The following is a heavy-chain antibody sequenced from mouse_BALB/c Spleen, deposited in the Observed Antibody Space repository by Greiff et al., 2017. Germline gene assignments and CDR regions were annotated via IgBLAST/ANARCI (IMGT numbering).Heavy chain of an antibody. J-gene: IGHJ4*01. CDR1: GYTFTSYD. Sequence: SGPELVKPGALVKISCKASGYTFTSYDINWVKQRPGQGLEWIGWIYPGDGSTKYNEKFKGKATLTADKSSSTAYMQLSSLTSENSAVYICARSELGYWGHGTPVTVSS. CDR2: IYPGDGST. D-gene: IGHD1-3*01. CDR3: ARSELGY. V-gene: IGHV1S33*01.